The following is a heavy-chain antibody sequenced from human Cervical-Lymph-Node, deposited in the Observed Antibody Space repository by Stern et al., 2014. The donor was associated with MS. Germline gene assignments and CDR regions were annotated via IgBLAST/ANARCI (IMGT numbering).Heavy chain of an antibody. CDR2: IYHSGST. J-gene: IGHJ4*02. CDR3: ARSYSYGYFDY. D-gene: IGHD5-18*01. Sequence: QLQLQESGPGLVKPSGTLSLTCAVSGGSISTTNWWTWVRQPPGKGLEWIGEIYHSGSTTYNPSLQSRVTISVDKSKNQFSLKLSSVTAADTAVYFCARSYSYGYFDYWGQGTLVTVSS. CDR1: GGSISTTNW. V-gene: IGHV4-4*02.